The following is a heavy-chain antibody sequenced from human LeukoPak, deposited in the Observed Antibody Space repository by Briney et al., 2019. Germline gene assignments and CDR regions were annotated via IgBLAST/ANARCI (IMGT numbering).Heavy chain of an antibody. V-gene: IGHV3-48*03. CDR3: TTKSTY. Sequence: GGSLRLSCAASGXTFSSYEMNWVRQAPGKGLEWVACISNSGSTTFHADSVKGRFTISRDNAKNALFLQMNSLRAEDTAVYYCTTKSTYWGQGTLVTVSS. D-gene: IGHD2/OR15-2a*01. J-gene: IGHJ4*02. CDR1: GXTFSSYE. CDR2: ISNSGSTT.